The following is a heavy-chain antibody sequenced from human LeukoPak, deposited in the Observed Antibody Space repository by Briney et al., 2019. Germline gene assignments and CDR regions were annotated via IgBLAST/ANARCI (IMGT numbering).Heavy chain of an antibody. V-gene: IGHV4-30-2*01. D-gene: IGHD5-18*01. J-gene: IGHJ4*02. Sequence: PSETLSLTCAVSGGSISSGGYSWSWIRQPPGKGLEWIGYTYHSGSTYYNPSLKSRVTISVDRSKNQFSLKLSSVTAADTAVYYCARVADTAMVFDYWGQGTLVTVSS. CDR2: TYHSGST. CDR3: ARVADTAMVFDY. CDR1: GGSISSGGYS.